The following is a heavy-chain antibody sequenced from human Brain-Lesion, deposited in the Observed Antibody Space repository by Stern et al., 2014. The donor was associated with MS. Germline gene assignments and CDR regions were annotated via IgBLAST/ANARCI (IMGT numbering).Heavy chain of an antibody. D-gene: IGHD1-26*01. J-gene: IGHJ4*02. Sequence: VQLGQSGAEVERPGASVKVSCKASSYTFTAYFLHWVRQAPGQGLEWMGWISPKTGSATYAQKFQDRVTMTRDTSINTGYMEVSSLRSDDTAVYYCARDRGSYSDYWGQGTLVAVSS. CDR3: ARDRGSYSDY. V-gene: IGHV1-2*02. CDR2: ISPKTGSA. CDR1: SYTFTAYF.